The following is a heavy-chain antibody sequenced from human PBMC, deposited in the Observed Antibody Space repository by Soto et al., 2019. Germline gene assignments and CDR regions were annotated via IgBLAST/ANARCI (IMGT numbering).Heavy chain of an antibody. V-gene: IGHV4-59*08. CDR1: GGSITNYY. D-gene: IGHD2-2*01. J-gene: IGHJ5*02. Sequence: SETLSLTCTVSGGSITNYYYSWIRQPPGKGLEWIGYIFHTGTTSYNPSLKSRVTLSVDTSKSQFSLKLNSVTAADTAVYYCARVPDRWGQGTWSPSPQ. CDR2: IFHTGTT. CDR3: ARVPDR.